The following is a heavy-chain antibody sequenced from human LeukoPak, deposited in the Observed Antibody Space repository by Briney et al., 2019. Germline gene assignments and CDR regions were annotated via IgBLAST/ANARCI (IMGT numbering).Heavy chain of an antibody. CDR2: ISSSSSYI. CDR3: ARVSCSSTTCPSDY. V-gene: IGHV3-21*06. Sequence: GASLRLSCLASGFSFNSYTMNWVRQAPGKGPEWVSSISSSSSYIYYLDSVKGRFTISRDNAENSLYLQMNSLRVEDTAIYYCARVSCSSTTCPSDYWGQGTLVTVS. D-gene: IGHD2-2*01. CDR1: GFSFNSYT. J-gene: IGHJ4*02.